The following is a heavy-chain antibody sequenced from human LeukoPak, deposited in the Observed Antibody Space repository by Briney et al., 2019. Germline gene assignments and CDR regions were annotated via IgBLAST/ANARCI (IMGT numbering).Heavy chain of an antibody. V-gene: IGHV3-48*02. CDR1: GFTLSDYS. J-gene: IGHJ4*02. CDR2: IRKITTTT. Sequence: QPGGSLRLSCAASGFTLSDYSMNWVRQAPGKGLEWISYIRKITTTTYYADSVRGRFASSRDNAKNAVYLQMNSLRDDDTAVYYCTRDPEALDYWGQGTLVTVSS. CDR3: TRDPEALDY.